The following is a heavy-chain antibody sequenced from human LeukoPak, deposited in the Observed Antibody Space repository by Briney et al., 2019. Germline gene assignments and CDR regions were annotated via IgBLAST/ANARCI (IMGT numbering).Heavy chain of an antibody. J-gene: IGHJ4*02. V-gene: IGHV3-11*01. CDR1: RLKISDYS. Sequence: PGGSLRLSCAASRLKISDYSMSWIRQAPGKGLEWVSYISSSGSTIYYADSVKGRFTISRDNAKNSLYLQMNSLRAEDTAVYYCARVIAAAAPFDYWGQGTLVTVSS. D-gene: IGHD6-13*01. CDR2: ISSSGSTI. CDR3: ARVIAAAAPFDY.